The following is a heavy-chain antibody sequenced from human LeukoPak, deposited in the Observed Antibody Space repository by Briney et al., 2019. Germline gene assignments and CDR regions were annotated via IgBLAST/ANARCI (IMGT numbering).Heavy chain of an antibody. J-gene: IGHJ4*02. Sequence: GASVRVSCTSSGYAFTNYYMHWVRQAPGQGLEWMGIINPSGGSTIYAQKFQGRVTMTRDTSTSTIYMELSSLRSEDTAVYYCARRNSHIGSYRPSYYFDYWGQGTLVTVSS. CDR1: GYAFTNYY. CDR3: ARRNSHIGSYRPSYYFDY. CDR2: INPSGGST. D-gene: IGHD1-26*01. V-gene: IGHV1-46*01.